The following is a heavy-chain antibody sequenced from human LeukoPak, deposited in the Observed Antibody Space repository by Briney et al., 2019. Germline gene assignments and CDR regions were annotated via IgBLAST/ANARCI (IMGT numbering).Heavy chain of an antibody. D-gene: IGHD3-22*01. CDR3: AKDLTLIVVGEYAFDI. CDR2: ISVSCWGT. Sequence: GGSLRLSCAASGFTFSSYAMRWVGQAAGKGLDWVSSISVSCWGTYLADAVKGRFTISRDKVQNTLFLQMNSLRAHGTARYYCAKDLTLIVVGEYAFDIWGHGTMVTVSS. CDR1: GFTFSSYA. V-gene: IGHV3-23*01. J-gene: IGHJ3*02.